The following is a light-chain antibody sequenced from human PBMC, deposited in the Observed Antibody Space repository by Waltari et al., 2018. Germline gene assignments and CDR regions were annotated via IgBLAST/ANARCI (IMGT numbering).Light chain of an antibody. CDR2: GAA. Sequence: SLRASESVSRALSWYQQRPGQATGLLNYGAATRATGIPDRFSGSGSGTDVTLTISRRRPDDVAVYDCHHYLRLPGTFGQGTTVGI. CDR3: HHYLRLPGT. J-gene: IGKJ1*01. V-gene: IGKV3D-15*01. CDR1: ESVSRA.